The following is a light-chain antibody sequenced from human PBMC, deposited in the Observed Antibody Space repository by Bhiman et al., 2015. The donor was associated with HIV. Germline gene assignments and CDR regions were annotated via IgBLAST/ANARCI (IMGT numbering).Light chain of an antibody. Sequence: QTVVTQPPSASGTPGQRVTISCSGSSSNIGAGYDVHWYQQLPGTAPKLLIYGNKNRPSGVPDRFSGSKSGTSASLAITGLQAEDEADYNCAAWDDSLNGLWVFGGGTKLTVL. J-gene: IGLJ3*02. CDR2: GNK. V-gene: IGLV1-44*01. CDR3: AAWDDSLNGLWV. CDR1: SSNIGAGYD.